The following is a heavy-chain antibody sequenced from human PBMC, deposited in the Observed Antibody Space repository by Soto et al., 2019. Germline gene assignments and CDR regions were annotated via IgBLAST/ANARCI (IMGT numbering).Heavy chain of an antibody. V-gene: IGHV3-23*01. J-gene: IGHJ5*02. CDR2: ISGSGGGT. CDR3: AKDRASTGDRPRFDP. D-gene: IGHD4-4*01. Sequence: GGSMGLSCAASGFTFRSFAMSWVRQAPGKGLEWVSAISGSGGGTYYADSVKGRFTISRDNSKNTLYLQMNSLRVEDTAVYYCAKDRASTGDRPRFDPWGQGALVTVSS. CDR1: GFTFRSFA.